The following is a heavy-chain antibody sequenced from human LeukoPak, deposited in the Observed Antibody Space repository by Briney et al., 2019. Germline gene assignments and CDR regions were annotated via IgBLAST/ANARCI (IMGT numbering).Heavy chain of an antibody. CDR3: AKEDGDYGGVRYFDY. V-gene: IGHV3-21*04. D-gene: IGHD4-23*01. Sequence: GGSLRLSCAASGFTFSSYSMNWVRQAPGKGLEWVSSISSSSSYIYYADSVKGRFTISRDNAKNSLYLQMNSLRAEDTAVYYCAKEDGDYGGVRYFDYWGQGTLVTVSS. J-gene: IGHJ4*02. CDR2: ISSSSSYI. CDR1: GFTFSSYS.